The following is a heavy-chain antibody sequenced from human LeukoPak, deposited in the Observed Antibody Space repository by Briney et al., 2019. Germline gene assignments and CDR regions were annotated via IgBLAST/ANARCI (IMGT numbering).Heavy chain of an antibody. CDR1: GGSISSSSYY. CDR2: IYHSGST. V-gene: IGHV4-39*07. D-gene: IGHD6-6*01. J-gene: IGHJ4*02. CDR3: AREHIAAREFDY. Sequence: SETLSLTCTVSGGSISSSSYYWGWIRQPPGKGLEWIGSIYHSGSTYYNPSLKSRVTISVDTSKNQFSLKLSSVTAADTAVYYCAREHIAAREFDYWGQGTLVTVSS.